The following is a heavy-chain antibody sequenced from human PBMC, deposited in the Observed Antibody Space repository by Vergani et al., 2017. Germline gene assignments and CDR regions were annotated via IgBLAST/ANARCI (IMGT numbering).Heavy chain of an antibody. CDR1: GFTFSSYA. Sequence: VQLLESGGGLVQPGGSLRLSCAASGFTFSSYAMSWVRQAPGKGLEWVTVISYDGSNKYYADSVKGRFTISRDNSKNTLYLQMNSLRAEDTAVYYCAKDTGWELPPEGYYYYYGMDVWGQGTTVTVSS. CDR2: ISYDGSNK. J-gene: IGHJ6*02. D-gene: IGHD1-26*01. V-gene: IGHV3-30*18. CDR3: AKDTGWELPPEGYYYYYGMDV.